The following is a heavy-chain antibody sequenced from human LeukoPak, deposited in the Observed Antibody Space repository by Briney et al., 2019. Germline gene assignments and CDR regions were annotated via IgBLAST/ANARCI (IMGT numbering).Heavy chain of an antibody. J-gene: IGHJ5*02. CDR3: AGGLRYCSSTSCYTPWFDP. D-gene: IGHD2-2*02. CDR2: INHGGST. V-gene: IGHV4-34*01. CDR1: GGSFSNYY. Sequence: SETLSLTCSVYGGSFSNYYWTWIRQPPGKGLEWIGEINHGGSTNFNPSLKSRVDISIDTSKNQFSLKLSSVTAADTAVYYCAGGLRYCSSTSCYTPWFDPWGQGTLVTVSS.